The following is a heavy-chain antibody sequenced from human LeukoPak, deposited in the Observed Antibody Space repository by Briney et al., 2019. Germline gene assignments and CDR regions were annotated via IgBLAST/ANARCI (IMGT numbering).Heavy chain of an antibody. V-gene: IGHV3-33*02. CDR1: GFIFSHYG. Sequence: GGSLRLSCTASGFIFSHYGMHWVRQAPGKGLEWVAVIQNDASTRNYVDSAKGRFTISRDNSENTVFLQMDSLRVEDTAVYYCARELSQIVWGGLDYGGQGTLVSVSS. J-gene: IGHJ4*02. D-gene: IGHD2-21*01. CDR2: IQNDASTR. CDR3: ARELSQIVWGGLDY.